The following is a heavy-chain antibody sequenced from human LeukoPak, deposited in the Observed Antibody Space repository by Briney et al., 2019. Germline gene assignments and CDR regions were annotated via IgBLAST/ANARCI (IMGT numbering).Heavy chain of an antibody. V-gene: IGHV3-30*02. CDR1: GFTFNSYG. Sequence: GGSLRLSCAASGFTFNSYGMHWVRQAPGKGLEWVAFIWYDGSNKYYADSVKGRFTISRDNSKNTLYLQMSSLRAEDTALYYCARDYYDSSGYGKHFDSWGQGTLVTVSS. D-gene: IGHD3-22*01. CDR2: IWYDGSNK. J-gene: IGHJ4*02. CDR3: ARDYYDSSGYGKHFDS.